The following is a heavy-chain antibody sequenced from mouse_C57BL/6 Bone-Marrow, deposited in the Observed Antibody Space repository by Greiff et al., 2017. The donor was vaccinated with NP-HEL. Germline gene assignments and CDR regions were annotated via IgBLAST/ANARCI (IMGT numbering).Heavy chain of an antibody. CDR3: ARHYGYDGAMDY. J-gene: IGHJ4*01. Sequence: EVKVVESGGDLVKPGGSLKLSCAASGFTFSSYGMSWVRQTPDKRLEWVATISSGGSYTYYPDSVKGRFTISRDNAKNTLYLQMSSLKSEDTAMYYCARHYGYDGAMDYWGQGTSVTVSS. CDR2: ISSGGSYT. D-gene: IGHD2-2*01. V-gene: IGHV5-6*01. CDR1: GFTFSSYG.